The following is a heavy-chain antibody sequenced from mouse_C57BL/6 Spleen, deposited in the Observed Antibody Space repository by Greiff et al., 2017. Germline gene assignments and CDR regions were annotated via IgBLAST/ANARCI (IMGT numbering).Heavy chain of an antibody. Sequence: QVQLKQSGPELVKPGASVKISCKASGYAFSSSWMNWVKQRPGKGLEWIGRIYTGDGDTNYTGKFKGKDTLTTDHSSSTVYLQLSGLTADDAAVYCGARRGKDDYGGDAMDYWGQGTSVTVSS. J-gene: IGHJ4*01. CDR3: ARRGKDDYGGDAMDY. CDR2: IYTGDGDT. CDR1: GYAFSSSW. D-gene: IGHD2-4*01. V-gene: IGHV1-82*01.